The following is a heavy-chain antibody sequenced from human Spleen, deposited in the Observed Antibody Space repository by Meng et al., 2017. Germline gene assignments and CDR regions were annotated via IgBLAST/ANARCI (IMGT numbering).Heavy chain of an antibody. Sequence: ASVKVSCKASGYTFTSYDINWVRQATGQGLEWMGWMNPNSGNTGYAQKFQGRVTMTTDTSTSTAYMELRSLRAEDMALYYCAKDKGVYYGSGSYFDYWGQGTLVTVSS. J-gene: IGHJ4*02. CDR2: MNPNSGNT. D-gene: IGHD3-10*01. CDR1: GYTFTSYD. CDR3: AKDKGVYYGSGSYFDY. V-gene: IGHV1-8*02.